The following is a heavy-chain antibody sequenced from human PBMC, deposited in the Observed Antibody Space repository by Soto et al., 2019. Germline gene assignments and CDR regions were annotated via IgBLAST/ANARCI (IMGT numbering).Heavy chain of an antibody. D-gene: IGHD6-19*01. V-gene: IGHV3-74*01. CDR1: GFIFSHYW. J-gene: IGHJ1*01. CDR2: ISNDGSIT. Sequence: GGSLRLSCEASGFIFSHYWMHWVRQTPGTGLVWVSHISNDGSITHYADSVKGRFTISRDNAKNTLYLQMNSLRAEDTAVYYCAKGVPGIAVAGTGYFQHWGQGTLVTVSS. CDR3: AKGVPGIAVAGTGYFQH.